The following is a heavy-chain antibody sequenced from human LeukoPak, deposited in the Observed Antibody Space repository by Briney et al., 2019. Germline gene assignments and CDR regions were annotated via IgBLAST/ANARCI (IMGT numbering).Heavy chain of an antibody. CDR2: ISSSGSTI. D-gene: IGHD3-22*01. J-gene: IGHJ2*01. Sequence: GGSLRLSCAASGFPFSDYYMSWIRQAPGKGLDWVSYISSSGSTIYYADSVKGRFTISRDNAKNSLYLQMNSLRAEDTAVYYCARGRYYDSSGFTLDLWGRGTLVTVSS. V-gene: IGHV3-11*04. CDR3: ARGRYYDSSGFTLDL. CDR1: GFPFSDYY.